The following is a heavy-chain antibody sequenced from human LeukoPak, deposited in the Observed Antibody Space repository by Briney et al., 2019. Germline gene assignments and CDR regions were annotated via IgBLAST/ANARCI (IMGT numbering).Heavy chain of an antibody. CDR1: GFTFSSYA. J-gene: IGHJ4*02. CDR2: ISGSGGST. V-gene: IGHV3-23*01. CDR3: AKIGGVTYYDFWSGNKGYFDY. Sequence: GGSLRLSCAASGFTFSSYAMSWVRQVPGKGLEWVSAISGSGGSTYYADSVKGRFTISRDNSKNTLYLQMNSLRAADTAVYYCAKIGGVTYYDFWSGNKGYFDYWGQGTLVTVSS. D-gene: IGHD3-3*01.